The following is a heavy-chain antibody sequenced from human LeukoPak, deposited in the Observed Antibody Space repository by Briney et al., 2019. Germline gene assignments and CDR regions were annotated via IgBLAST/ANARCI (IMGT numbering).Heavy chain of an antibody. CDR3: ARRGDNSSWGAIDI. CDR2: IYPGDSDT. J-gene: IGHJ3*02. V-gene: IGHV5-51*01. CDR1: GYNFNKYW. Sequence: GESLKISCKGSGYNFNKYWITWVRQMPGLGLESMGIIYPGDSDTRFRPSFEGQVTMSADKSISVAYLQWTSLKASDTAMYYCARRGDNSSWGAIDIWGQGTMATVSS. D-gene: IGHD5-12*01.